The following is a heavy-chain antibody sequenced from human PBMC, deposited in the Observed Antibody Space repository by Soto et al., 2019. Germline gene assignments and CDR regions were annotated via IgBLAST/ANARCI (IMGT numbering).Heavy chain of an antibody. CDR2: ITSNGGST. J-gene: IGHJ3*02. Sequence: GGSLRLSCSAYGFTFSSYVMNWVRQAPGKGLEYVSGITSNGGSTFYADSVKGRFIISRDNSQNTVYLQMSSLTTADTAVYYCAREVRVRGFAFDIWGQGTMVTVSS. CDR1: GFTFSSYV. D-gene: IGHD3-3*01. V-gene: IGHV3-64*04. CDR3: AREVRVRGFAFDI.